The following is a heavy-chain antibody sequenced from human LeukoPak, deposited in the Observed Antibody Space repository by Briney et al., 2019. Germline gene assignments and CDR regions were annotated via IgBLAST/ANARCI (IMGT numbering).Heavy chain of an antibody. J-gene: IGHJ4*02. Sequence: SETLSLTCTVSGGSISSRSYSWGWVRQPPGKGLEWLGNIFYKGNTDDNPSLKSRVTLSVDTSRNQFSLHLGSVTAADTAVYYCARYDFGALSFDYWGQGTLVTVSS. V-gene: IGHV4-39*01. D-gene: IGHD4-17*01. CDR3: ARYDFGALSFDY. CDR2: IFYKGNT. CDR1: GGSISSRSYS.